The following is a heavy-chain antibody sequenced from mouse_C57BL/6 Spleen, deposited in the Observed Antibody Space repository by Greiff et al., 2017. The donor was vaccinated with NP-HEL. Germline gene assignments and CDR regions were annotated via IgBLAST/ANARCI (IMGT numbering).Heavy chain of an antibody. Sequence: VQLQQPGAELVMPGASVKLSCKASGYTFTSYWMHWVKQRPGQGLEWIGEIDPSDSYTNYNQKFKGKSTLTVDKSSSTAYMQLCSLTSEDSAVYYCARAYYSKGWFAYWGQGTLVTVSA. CDR2: IDPSDSYT. D-gene: IGHD2-5*01. J-gene: IGHJ3*01. CDR3: ARAYYSKGWFAY. V-gene: IGHV1-69*01. CDR1: GYTFTSYW.